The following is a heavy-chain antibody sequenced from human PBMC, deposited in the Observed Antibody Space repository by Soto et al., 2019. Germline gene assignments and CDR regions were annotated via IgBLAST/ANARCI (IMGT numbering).Heavy chain of an antibody. D-gene: IGHD2-2*01. Sequence: QVQLVESGGGVVQPGRSLRLSCEASGFTFSSYAMHWVRQAPGKGLEWVALISYDGSNKYYADSVKGRFTVSRDNSKXTXXLQMNSLRAEXTXXXXXXXXXYQLLGGDYWGQGTLVTVSS. J-gene: IGHJ4*02. CDR2: ISYDGSNK. V-gene: IGHV3-30-3*01. CDR1: GFTFSSYA. CDR3: XXXXYQLLGGDY.